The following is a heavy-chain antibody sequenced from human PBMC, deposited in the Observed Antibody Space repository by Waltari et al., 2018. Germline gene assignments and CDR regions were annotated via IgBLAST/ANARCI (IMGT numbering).Heavy chain of an antibody. CDR2: ISGSGGST. J-gene: IGHJ6*02. V-gene: IGHV3-23*01. CDR1: GFPFSSYA. Sequence: EVQLLESGGGLVQPGGSLRLSCAASGFPFSSYAMSWVRQAPGKGLEWVSAISGSGGSTYYADSVKGRFTISGDNSKNTLYLQMNSLRAEDTAVYYCAKDKVEDYGVGMDVWGQGTTVTVSS. CDR3: AKDKVEDYGVGMDV. D-gene: IGHD4-17*01.